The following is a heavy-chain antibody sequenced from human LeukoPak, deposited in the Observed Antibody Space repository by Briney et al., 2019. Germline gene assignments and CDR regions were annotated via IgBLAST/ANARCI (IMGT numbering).Heavy chain of an antibody. J-gene: IGHJ4*02. CDR2: INHSGST. CDR1: GGSFSGYY. D-gene: IGHD7-27*01. CDR3: ARGALGINY. V-gene: IGHV4-34*01. Sequence: SQTLSLTCAVYGGSFSGYYWSWIRQPPGKGLEWIGEINHSGSTNYNPSLKSRVTISVDTSKNQFSLKLSSVTAADTAVYYCARGALGINYWGQGTLVTVSS.